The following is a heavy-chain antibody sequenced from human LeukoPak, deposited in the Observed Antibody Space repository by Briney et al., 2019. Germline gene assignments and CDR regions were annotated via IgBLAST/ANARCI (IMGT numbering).Heavy chain of an antibody. CDR1: RFTFSSYE. Sequence: GGSLRLSCAASRFTFSSYEMNWVRQAPGKGLEWVSYISSSGSTIYYADSVKGRITISRDNAKNSLYLQMNSLRAEDTAVYYCARKGGYYYGVDYWGQGTLVTVSS. V-gene: IGHV3-48*03. CDR2: ISSSGSTI. J-gene: IGHJ4*02. CDR3: ARKGGYYYGVDY. D-gene: IGHD3-22*01.